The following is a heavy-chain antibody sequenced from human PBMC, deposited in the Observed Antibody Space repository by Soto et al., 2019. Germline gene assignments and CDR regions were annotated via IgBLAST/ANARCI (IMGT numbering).Heavy chain of an antibody. CDR1: GYTFTSYG. CDR2: ISAYNGNT. CDR3: ARYSIRLGSGSYMAWFDP. Sequence: QVQLVQSGPEVKKPGASVKVSCKASGYTFTSYGISWVRQAPGQGLEWMGWISAYNGNTNYAQKLQGRVTMTTDTSKSTVYMELRSLRSDDTAVYYCARYSIRLGSGSYMAWFDPWGQGTLVTVSS. V-gene: IGHV1-18*01. J-gene: IGHJ5*02. D-gene: IGHD3-10*01.